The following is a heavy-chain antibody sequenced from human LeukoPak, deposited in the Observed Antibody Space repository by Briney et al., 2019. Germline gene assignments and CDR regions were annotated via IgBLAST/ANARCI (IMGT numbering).Heavy chain of an antibody. CDR2: IFRDGST. J-gene: IGHJ4*02. CDR3: APRVVVITAPFDY. Sequence: GGSLRLSCAASGFAVSSYYMSWVRQAPGKGLEWVSAIFRDGSTSHADSVKGRFTISRDNSKNTLYLQMNSLRPEDTAVYYCAPRVVVITAPFDYWGQGTLVTVSS. D-gene: IGHD2-21*01. CDR1: GFAVSSYY. V-gene: IGHV3-53*05.